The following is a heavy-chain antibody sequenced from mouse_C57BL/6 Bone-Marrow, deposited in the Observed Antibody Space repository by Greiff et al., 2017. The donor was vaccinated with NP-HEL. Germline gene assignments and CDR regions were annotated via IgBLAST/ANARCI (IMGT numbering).Heavy chain of an antibody. J-gene: IGHJ3*01. CDR2: IGPGSGST. CDR3: ARSWLLPWFAY. D-gene: IGHD2-3*01. CDR1: GYTFTDYY. Sequence: VKLVESGAELVKPGASVKISCKASGYTFTDYYINWVKQRPGQGLVWIGKIGPGSGSTYYNDKFKGKATLTADKSSSTAYMQRSSLTYEDSAVYFCARSWLLPWFAYWGQGTLVTVSA. V-gene: IGHV1-77*01.